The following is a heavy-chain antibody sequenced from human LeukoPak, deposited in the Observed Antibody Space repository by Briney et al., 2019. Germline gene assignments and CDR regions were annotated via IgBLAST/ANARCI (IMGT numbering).Heavy chain of an antibody. J-gene: IGHJ5*02. CDR2: INPSGVST. CDR3: ARDLVVVEILTERGGWFDP. D-gene: IGHD3-9*01. CDR1: GYTFTSYY. Sequence: ASVKVSCKASGYTFTSYYIHWVRQAPGQGLEWMGIINPSGVSTTYAQNFQGRVTMTRDVSTSTVYMELSSLRSDDTAVYYCARDLVVVEILTERGGWFDPWGQGTLVTVSS. V-gene: IGHV1-46*01.